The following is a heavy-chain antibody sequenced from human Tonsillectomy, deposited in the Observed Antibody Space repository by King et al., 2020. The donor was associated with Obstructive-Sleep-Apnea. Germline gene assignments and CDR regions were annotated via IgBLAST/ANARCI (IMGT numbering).Heavy chain of an antibody. CDR3: ARGDRGIAAAGTDFDY. D-gene: IGHD6-13*01. J-gene: IGHJ4*02. CDR2: IIPICGTA. Sequence: GGGGGGAGCAGEVACGASGGAFSSYAIGWVREAPGQGRECVGGIIPICGTANDAQKFQGRVTITADESTSTAYMELSSLRSADTAVYYCARGDRGIAAAGTDFDYWGQGTLVTVSS. V-gene: IGHV1-69*01. CDR1: GGAFSSYA.